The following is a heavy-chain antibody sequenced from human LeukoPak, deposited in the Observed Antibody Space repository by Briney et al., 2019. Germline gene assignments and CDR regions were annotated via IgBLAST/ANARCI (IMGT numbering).Heavy chain of an antibody. J-gene: IGHJ4*02. CDR1: GGSISSGGYY. CDR2: IYTSGST. D-gene: IGHD7-27*01. CDR3: ARELGSNWGSGGIDY. V-gene: IGHV4-61*02. Sequence: SETLSLTCTVSGGSISSGGYYWSWIRQPAGKGLEWIGRIYTSGSTNYNPSLKSRVTISVDTSKNQFSLKLSSVTAADTAVYYCARELGSNWGSGGIDYWGQGTLVTVSS.